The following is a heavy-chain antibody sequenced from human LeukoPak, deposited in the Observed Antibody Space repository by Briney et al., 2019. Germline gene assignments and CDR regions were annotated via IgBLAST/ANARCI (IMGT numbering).Heavy chain of an antibody. CDR3: ARVNREGYFDL. V-gene: IGHV4-4*07. D-gene: IGHD1-26*01. J-gene: IGHJ2*01. CDR1: GGSISGFY. CDR2: VYTNGAS. Sequence: SETLSLTCTVSGGSISGFYWSWFRQSAEKGPEWIGRVYTNGASNYNPFLKSRVTMSVDTSKDQVSLKLTSLTAADTAVYYCARVNREGYFDLWGRGTLVTVSS.